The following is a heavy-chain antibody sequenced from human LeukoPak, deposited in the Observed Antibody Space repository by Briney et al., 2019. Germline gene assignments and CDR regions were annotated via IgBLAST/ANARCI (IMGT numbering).Heavy chain of an antibody. D-gene: IGHD3-16*02. Sequence: PGRSLRLSCAASGFTFGDYAMHWVRQVPGKGLEWVSGISWNSGSIGYADSVKGRFTISRDTAKNSLYLQMNSLRAEDTALYYCAKDIRRSVSFGMDVWGQGTTVTVSS. CDR3: AKDIRRSVSFGMDV. V-gene: IGHV3-9*01. CDR2: ISWNSGSI. J-gene: IGHJ6*02. CDR1: GFTFGDYA.